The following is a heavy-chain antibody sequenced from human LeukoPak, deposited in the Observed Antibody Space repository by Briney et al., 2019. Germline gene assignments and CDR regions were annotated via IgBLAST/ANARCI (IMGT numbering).Heavy chain of an antibody. Sequence: SETLSLTCTVSGGSISSSSYYWGWIRQPPGKGLEWIGSIYYSGSTYYNPSLKSRVTISVDTSKNQFSLKLSSVTAADTAVYYCVSRGSGSLGYWGQGTLVTVSS. D-gene: IGHD1-26*01. V-gene: IGHV4-39*07. CDR2: IYYSGST. CDR3: VSRGSGSLGY. CDR1: GGSISSSSYY. J-gene: IGHJ4*02.